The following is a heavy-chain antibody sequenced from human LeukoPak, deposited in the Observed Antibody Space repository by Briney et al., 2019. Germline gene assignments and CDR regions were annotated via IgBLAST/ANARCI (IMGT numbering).Heavy chain of an antibody. V-gene: IGHV3-23*01. CDR3: AKGDRGRFSDSSGYYFNAFDI. D-gene: IGHD3-22*01. CDR1: GFTFSNYA. Sequence: GGSLRLSCAASGFTFSNYAMSWVRQAPGKGLEWVSAISGSGGSTYYADSVKGRFTISRDNSKNTLYLQMNSLRAEDTAVYYCAKGDRGRFSDSSGYYFNAFDIWGQGTMVAVSS. CDR2: ISGSGGST. J-gene: IGHJ3*02.